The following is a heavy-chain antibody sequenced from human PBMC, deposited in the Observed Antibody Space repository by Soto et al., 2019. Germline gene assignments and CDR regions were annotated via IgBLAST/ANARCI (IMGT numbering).Heavy chain of an antibody. Sequence: QVQLVQSGAEVKKPGSSVTVSCKASGGTFSSYTISWVRQAPGQGREWMGRIIPILGIANYAPKFQCRVTITADKSTSTAYMELSRLRSEDTAVYYCAPIYCSGGSCYSVTVTTFDYWGQGTLVTVSS. CDR1: GGTFSSYT. J-gene: IGHJ4*02. CDR3: APIYCSGGSCYSVTVTTFDY. V-gene: IGHV1-69*02. D-gene: IGHD2-15*01. CDR2: IIPILGIA.